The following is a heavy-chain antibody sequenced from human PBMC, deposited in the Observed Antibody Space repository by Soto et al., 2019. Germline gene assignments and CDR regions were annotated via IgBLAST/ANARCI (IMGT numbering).Heavy chain of an antibody. CDR3: AKGEVRGIIPSYFDY. D-gene: IGHD3-10*01. Sequence: GGSLRLSCAGSGFTFRWFGMNWVRQAPGKGLEWVARISTDGSNDYYVDSVKGRFTISRDNSKNTLYLQMDSLRAEDTAVYYCAKGEVRGIIPSYFDYWGLGTLVTVSS. J-gene: IGHJ4*02. CDR2: ISTDGSND. V-gene: IGHV3-30*18. CDR1: GFTFRWFG.